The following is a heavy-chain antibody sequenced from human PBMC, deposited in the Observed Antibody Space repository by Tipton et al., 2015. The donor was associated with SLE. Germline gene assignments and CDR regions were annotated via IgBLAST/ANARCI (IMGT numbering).Heavy chain of an antibody. CDR2: INPYNDNT. CDR3: ARHPVAGYTYFMDV. J-gene: IGHJ6*03. D-gene: IGHD5-24*01. CDR1: GYIFSTYG. V-gene: IGHV1-18*01. Sequence: QLVQSGPEVKKPGASVKVSCRASGYIFSTYGISWVRQAPGQGLEWMGWINPYNDNTDYVELLQRRVAMTTDTSTGTASMELTSLNSDDTAIYYCARHPVAGYTYFMDVWGTGTTVTVSS.